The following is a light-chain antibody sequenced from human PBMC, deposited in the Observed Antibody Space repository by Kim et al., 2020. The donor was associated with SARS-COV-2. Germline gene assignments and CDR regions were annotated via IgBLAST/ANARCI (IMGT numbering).Light chain of an antibody. J-gene: IGKJ5*01. CDR3: QQSYSVPIT. CDR2: WAA. V-gene: IGKV4-1*01. Sequence: ATINCKSSQTVLYSSNNKNYLAWYQQKPGQPPKLLIYWAATRESGVSDRFSGSGSGTDFTLTISSLQAEDVAVYYCQQSYSVPITFGQGTRLEIK. CDR1: QTVLYSSNNKNY.